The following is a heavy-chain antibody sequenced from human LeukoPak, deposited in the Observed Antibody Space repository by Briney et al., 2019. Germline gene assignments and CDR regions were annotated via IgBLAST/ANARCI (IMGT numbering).Heavy chain of an antibody. CDR2: INPNSGGT. Sequence: GASVKVSCKASGYTFTGYYMHWVRQAPGQGLEWMGWINPNSGGTNYAQKFQGRVTMTRDTSISTAYMELSGLRSDDTAVYYCAREVTIFGVVIYYYYYYMDVWGKGTTVTVSS. J-gene: IGHJ6*03. D-gene: IGHD3-3*01. V-gene: IGHV1-2*02. CDR1: GYTFTGYY. CDR3: AREVTIFGVVIYYYYYYMDV.